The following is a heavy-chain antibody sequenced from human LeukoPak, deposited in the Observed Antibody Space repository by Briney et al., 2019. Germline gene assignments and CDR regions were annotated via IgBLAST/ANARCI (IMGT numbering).Heavy chain of an antibody. Sequence: SETLSLTCTVSGFSISTDYYCTWIRQPPGKGLEWIGSGYHSGSAYYNPSLKGRVTISVDTSKNQFSLKLNSVTAADTAVYYCARDLLIRFPLDHWGQGSLVTVSS. D-gene: IGHD3-10*01. CDR3: ARDLLIRFPLDH. J-gene: IGHJ4*02. V-gene: IGHV4-38-2*02. CDR2: GYHSGSA. CDR1: GFSISTDYY.